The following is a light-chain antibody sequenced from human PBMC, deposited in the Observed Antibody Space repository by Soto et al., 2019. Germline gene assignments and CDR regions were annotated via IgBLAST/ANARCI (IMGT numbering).Light chain of an antibody. Sequence: QSVLTQPPSVSGAPGQRVTISCTGSRSNIGAGYDVHWYQQLPGTAPKLLSYGNSTRPSGVPDRFSGSKSGTSASLAITGLQAEDEADYYCHSYDSSLSGYVFGTGTKLTAL. CDR3: HSYDSSLSGYV. CDR1: RSNIGAGYD. V-gene: IGLV1-40*01. J-gene: IGLJ1*01. CDR2: GNS.